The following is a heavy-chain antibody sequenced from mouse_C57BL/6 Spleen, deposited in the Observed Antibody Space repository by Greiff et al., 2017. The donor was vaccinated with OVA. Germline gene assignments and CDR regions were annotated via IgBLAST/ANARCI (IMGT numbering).Heavy chain of an antibody. J-gene: IGHJ2*01. CDR1: GFTFSDYG. CDR2: ISSGSSTI. CDR3: ARDYDGYYFDY. D-gene: IGHD2-4*01. Sequence: EVQLQESGGGLVKPGGSLKLSCAASGFTFSDYGMHWVRQAPEKGLEWVAYISSGSSTIYYADTVKGRFTISRDNAKNTLFLQMTSLRSEDTAMYYCARDYDGYYFDYWGQGTTLTVSS. V-gene: IGHV5-17*01.